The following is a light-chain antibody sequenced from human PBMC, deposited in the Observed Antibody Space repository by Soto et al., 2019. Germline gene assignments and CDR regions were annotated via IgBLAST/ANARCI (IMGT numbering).Light chain of an antibody. V-gene: IGKV1-39*01. J-gene: IGKJ4*01. Sequence: DIQMTQPPSSLSASVGDIVTITCRASQSISSYLNWYQQKPGKAPKLMIYAAYSLQSGVPSRFSGSGSGTDFTLTISSLQPEDFATYYCQQSYSTHPLTFGGGTKVDIK. CDR2: AAY. CDR3: QQSYSTHPLT. CDR1: QSISSY.